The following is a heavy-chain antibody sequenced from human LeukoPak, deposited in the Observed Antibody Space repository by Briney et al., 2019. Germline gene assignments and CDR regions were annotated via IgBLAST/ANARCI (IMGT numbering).Heavy chain of an antibody. CDR2: IYSSGST. Sequence: PSETLSLTCNVSGGSIRGYYWSWIRQPPGKGLEWIGYIYSSGSTNYNPSLKSRVTMSVDTSKNQFSLKANSVTAADTAVYYCARVYDSGSQAYFYYMDVWGKGTTVTVSS. V-gene: IGHV4-59*01. CDR3: ARVYDSGSQAYFYYMDV. CDR1: GGSIRGYY. D-gene: IGHD3-10*01. J-gene: IGHJ6*03.